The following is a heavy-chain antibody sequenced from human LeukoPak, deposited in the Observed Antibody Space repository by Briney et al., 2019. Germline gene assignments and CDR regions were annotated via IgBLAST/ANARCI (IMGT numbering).Heavy chain of an antibody. Sequence: PSETLSLTCTVSGASITSESSYWGWIHQPPGKGFQWIGGLVYDGSAHYNPSLQNHVSISADTSNNQLSLKLASVTASDTGVYFCARAPSYRRYSYHSWGQGTLVTVSS. D-gene: IGHD3-16*02. J-gene: IGHJ4*02. CDR3: ARAPSYRRYSYHS. V-gene: IGHV4-39*01. CDR1: GASITSESSY. CDR2: LVYDGSA.